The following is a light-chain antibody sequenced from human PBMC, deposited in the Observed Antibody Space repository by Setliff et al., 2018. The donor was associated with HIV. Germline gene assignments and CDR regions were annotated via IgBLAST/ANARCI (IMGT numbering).Light chain of an antibody. CDR2: YGP. CDR1: NIGSKS. V-gene: IGLV3-21*01. J-gene: IGLJ1*01. CDR3: QVWDSTTDHYV. Sequence: SYELTQPPSVSLAPGETATITCGGNNIGSKSVHWYQQKPGQAPVLVIFYGPDRLSGIPERFSGSNSGNTATLTISRVDAGDEADYYCQVWDSTTDHYVFGSGTKVTVL.